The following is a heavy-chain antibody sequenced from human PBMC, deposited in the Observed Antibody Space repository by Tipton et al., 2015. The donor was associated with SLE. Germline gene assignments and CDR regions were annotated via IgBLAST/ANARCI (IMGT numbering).Heavy chain of an antibody. D-gene: IGHD3-3*01. CDR2: IYYSGST. CDR1: DDSVSSAYY. V-gene: IGHV4-38-2*02. Sequence: TLSLTCIVSDDSVSSAYYWAWIRQPLGKGLQWIACIYYSGSTYYNPSLKSRVTISVDTSKNQFSLKLSSVTAADTAVYYCARFRYYDLLYYFDYWGQGTLVTVSS. CDR3: ARFRYYDLLYYFDY. J-gene: IGHJ4*02.